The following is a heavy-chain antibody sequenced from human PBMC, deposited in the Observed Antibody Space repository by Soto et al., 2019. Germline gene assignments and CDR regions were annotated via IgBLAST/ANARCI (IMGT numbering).Heavy chain of an antibody. CDR1: GFTFSTYA. CDR3: ARALYYYDRKVLNELDY. D-gene: IGHD3-22*01. Sequence: HPGGSLRLSCAASGFTFSTYAMHWVRQAPGKGLEWVAVIWYDGSNKYYADSVKGRFTISRDNSKNTLYLQMNSLRAEDTAVYYYARALYYYDRKVLNELDYWGQGTLVTVSS. CDR2: IWYDGSNK. J-gene: IGHJ4*02. V-gene: IGHV3-33*01.